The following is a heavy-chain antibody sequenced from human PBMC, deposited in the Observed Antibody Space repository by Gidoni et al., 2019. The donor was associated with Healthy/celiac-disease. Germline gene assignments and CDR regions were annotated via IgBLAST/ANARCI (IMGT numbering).Heavy chain of an antibody. CDR3: ARDGSSWRSGYFQH. CDR1: GFTCSSYS. D-gene: IGHD6-13*01. Sequence: EVQLVASGGGLVQPGGSLRLSCADSGFTCSSYSMNLVRQAPGKGLEWFSSISSSSSYIYYADSVKGRFTISRDNAKNSLYLQMNSLRAEDTAVYYCARDGSSWRSGYFQHWVQVTLVTVSS. V-gene: IGHV3-21*01. J-gene: IGHJ1*01. CDR2: ISSSSSYI.